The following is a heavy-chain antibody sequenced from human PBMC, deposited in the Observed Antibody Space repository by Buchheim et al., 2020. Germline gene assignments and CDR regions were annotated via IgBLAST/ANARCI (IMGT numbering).Heavy chain of an antibody. CDR3: TTELSGSYYSLGY. V-gene: IGHV3-15*01. J-gene: IGHJ4*02. CDR1: GFTLSDAW. D-gene: IGHD1-26*01. CDR2: IKSRTDGGTT. Sequence: EVQLVESGGGLVKPGGSLRLSCAASGFTLSDAWMSWVRQAPGKGLEWVGRIKSRTDGGTTDHAAPVKGRFTISRDDSEKPLYLQMNSLKTEDTAVYYCTTELSGSYYSLGYWGQGTL.